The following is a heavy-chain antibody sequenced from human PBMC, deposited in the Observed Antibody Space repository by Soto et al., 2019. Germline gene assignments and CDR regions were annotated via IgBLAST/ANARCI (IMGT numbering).Heavy chain of an antibody. CDR1: GGSISSSSYY. J-gene: IGHJ4*02. V-gene: IGHV4-39*07. CDR3: ARGSSITMVRGVIITFFDY. Sequence: SETLSLTCTVSGGSISSSSYYWGWIRQPPGKGLEWIGSIYYSGSTYYNPSLKSRVTISVDTSKNQFSLKLSSVTAADTAVYYCARGSSITMVRGVIITFFDYWGQGTLVTVSS. D-gene: IGHD3-10*01. CDR2: IYYSGST.